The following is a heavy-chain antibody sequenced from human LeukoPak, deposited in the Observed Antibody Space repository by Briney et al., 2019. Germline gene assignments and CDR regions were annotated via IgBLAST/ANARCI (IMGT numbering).Heavy chain of an antibody. CDR2: IIPIFGTA. CDR3: ARDREDYGDLFDY. Sequence: SVKVSCKASGGTFSSYAISWVRQAPGQGLEWMGGIIPIFGTANYAQKFQGRVTITADESTSTAYMELSSLRSEDTAVYYCARDREDYGDLFDYWGQGTLVTVSS. CDR1: GGTFSSYA. J-gene: IGHJ4*02. D-gene: IGHD4-17*01. V-gene: IGHV1-69*13.